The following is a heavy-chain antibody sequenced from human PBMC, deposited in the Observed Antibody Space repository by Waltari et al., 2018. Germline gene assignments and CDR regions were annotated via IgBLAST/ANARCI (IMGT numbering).Heavy chain of an antibody. CDR2: VELEDGEE. Sequence: QVQLVQSGPEVRKPGASVKVSCKVSGDTLTELSIHWVRLAPGKGLEWMGGVELEDGEEINAQKCQGRVTMTEDKSTDLAYMELSSLGSEDTAVYYCATDIPPDESQIAVLGITKYDAMDVWGQGTTVTVSS. V-gene: IGHV1-24*01. D-gene: IGHD1-20*01. CDR1: GDTLTELS. J-gene: IGHJ6*02. CDR3: ATDIPPDESQIAVLGITKYDAMDV.